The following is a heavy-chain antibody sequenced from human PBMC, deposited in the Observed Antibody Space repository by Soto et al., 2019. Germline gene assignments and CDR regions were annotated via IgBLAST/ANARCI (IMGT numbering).Heavy chain of an antibody. Sequence: ASVKVSCKASGYTFTSYDINWVRQATGQGLEWMGWMNPNSGNTGYAQKLQGRVTMTTDTSTSTAYMELRSLRSDDTAVYYCARVRAMVTFDYWGRGTLVTVSS. D-gene: IGHD5-18*01. CDR2: MNPNSGNT. CDR3: ARVRAMVTFDY. J-gene: IGHJ4*02. CDR1: GYTFTSYD. V-gene: IGHV1-8*01.